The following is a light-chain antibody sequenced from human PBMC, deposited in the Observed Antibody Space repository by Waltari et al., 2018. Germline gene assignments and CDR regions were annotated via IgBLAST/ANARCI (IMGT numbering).Light chain of an antibody. CDR1: QSVSTY. Sequence: DILLTQSPATLSLSPGERATLSCRASQSVSTYLAWYQQKPGQAHRLLIYDASSRATGIPARFSGSGSGTDFTLTISSLEPEDFAVYYCQQRSNWPPSLTFGGGTKVEIK. CDR2: DAS. CDR3: QQRSNWPPSLT. V-gene: IGKV3-11*01. J-gene: IGKJ4*01.